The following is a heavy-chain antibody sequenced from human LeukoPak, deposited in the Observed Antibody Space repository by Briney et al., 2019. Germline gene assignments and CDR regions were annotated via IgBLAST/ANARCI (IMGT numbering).Heavy chain of an antibody. CDR1: GFTFSSYG. CDR2: ISYDGSNK. Sequence: GGSLRLSCAASGFTFSSYGMHWVRQAPGKGLEWVAVISYDGSNKYYAGSVKGRFTISRDNSKNTLYLQMNSLRAEDTAVYYCAKEKLADLSALDYWGQGTLVTVSS. J-gene: IGHJ4*02. V-gene: IGHV3-30*18. CDR3: AKEKLADLSALDY.